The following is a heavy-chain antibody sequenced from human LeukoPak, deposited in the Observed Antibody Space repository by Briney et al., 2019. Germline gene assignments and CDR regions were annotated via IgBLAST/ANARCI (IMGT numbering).Heavy chain of an antibody. CDR3: ARPLLLYSEYFQH. Sequence: GGSLRLSCAASGFTFSSYAMHWVRQAPGKGLEWVAVISYDGSNKYYADSVKGRFTISRDNSKNTLYLQMNSLRAEDTAVYYCARPLLLYSEYFQHWGQGTLVTVSS. CDR2: ISYDGSNK. D-gene: IGHD2-8*01. V-gene: IGHV3-30-3*01. J-gene: IGHJ1*01. CDR1: GFTFSSYA.